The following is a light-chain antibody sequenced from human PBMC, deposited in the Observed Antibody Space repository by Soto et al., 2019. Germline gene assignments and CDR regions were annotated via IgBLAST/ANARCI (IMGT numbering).Light chain of an antibody. CDR3: QHYNTYSTWT. V-gene: IGKV1-5*03. CDR2: KAS. CDR1: QSISSW. Sequence: DIQMTQSPSTLPASVGDRVTITCRASQSISSWLAWYQQKPGKAPKLLIYKASGLESGVPSRFSGSGSGTEFSLTNSSLQPDDFATYYCQHYNTYSTWTFGQGTKGEIK. J-gene: IGKJ1*01.